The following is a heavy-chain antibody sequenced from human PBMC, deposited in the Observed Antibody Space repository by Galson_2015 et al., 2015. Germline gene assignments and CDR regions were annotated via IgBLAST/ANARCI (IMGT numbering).Heavy chain of an antibody. J-gene: IGHJ4*02. CDR2: ISSSGSTI. V-gene: IGHV3-48*03. CDR3: ARGGYSSSRPPY. Sequence: SLRLSCAASGFTFSSYEMNWVRQAPGKGLEWVSYISSSGSTIYNADSVKGRFTISRDNAKNSLYLQMNSLRAEDTAVYYCARGGYSSSRPPYWGQGALVTVSS. CDR1: GFTFSSYE. D-gene: IGHD2-2*01.